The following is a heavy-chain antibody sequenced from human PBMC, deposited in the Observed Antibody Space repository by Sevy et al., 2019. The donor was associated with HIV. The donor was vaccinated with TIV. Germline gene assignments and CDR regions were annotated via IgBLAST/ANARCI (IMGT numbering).Heavy chain of an antibody. CDR3: TTCGHGGSQIYHYLDV. D-gene: IGHD5-12*01. CDR1: GLTFNDAW. CDR2: IKSKSDGGTT. J-gene: IGHJ6*03. V-gene: IGHV3-15*01. Sequence: GGSLRLTCAASGLTFNDAWVSWVRQAPGKGLEWVGSIKSKSDGGTTDYAAPVKGRFTISRDDSENTLYLQMNSLKTEDTAVYYCTTCGHGGSQIYHYLDVWGKGTTVTVSS.